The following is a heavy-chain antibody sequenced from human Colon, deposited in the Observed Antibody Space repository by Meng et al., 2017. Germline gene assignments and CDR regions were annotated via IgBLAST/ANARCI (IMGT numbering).Heavy chain of an antibody. D-gene: IGHD3-10*01. CDR2: INPNSGGT. CDR3: ARDAPYYYGSGSYPY. Sequence: ASVKVSCKASGYTFTGYYMPWVRQAPGQGLEWMGWINPNSGGTNYAQKFQGRVTMTRDTSISTAYMGLSRLRSDDTAVYYCARDAPYYYGSGSYPYWGQGTLVTVSS. V-gene: IGHV1-2*02. CDR1: GYTFTGYY. J-gene: IGHJ4*02.